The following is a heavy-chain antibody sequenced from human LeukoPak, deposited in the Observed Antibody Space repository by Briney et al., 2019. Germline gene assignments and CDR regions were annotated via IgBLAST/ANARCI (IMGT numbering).Heavy chain of an antibody. CDR1: GFTFTNYA. Sequence: GGSLRLSCAASGFTFTNYAMTWVRQAPGKGLEWVSAITTSGGSTYSADSVKGRFTISRDNSKNTLFLQMNSLRAEDTAVYYCAKDRGYYDFWSGWDWGQGTLVTVSS. CDR3: AKDRGYYDFWSGWD. CDR2: ITTSGGST. V-gene: IGHV3-23*01. D-gene: IGHD3-3*01. J-gene: IGHJ4*02.